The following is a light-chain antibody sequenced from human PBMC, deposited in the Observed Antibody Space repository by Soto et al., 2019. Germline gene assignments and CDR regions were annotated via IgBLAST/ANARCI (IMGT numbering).Light chain of an antibody. Sequence: QSVLTQPPSASGTPGQRVTIFCSGSSSNIGTNTVIWYQQLPGAAPKVLIYSDNQRPSGVPDRFSGSKSGTSASLAISGLQSEDEADYYCAAWDVSLVVFGGGTKLTVL. V-gene: IGLV1-44*01. CDR3: AAWDVSLVV. J-gene: IGLJ2*01. CDR2: SDN. CDR1: SSNIGTNT.